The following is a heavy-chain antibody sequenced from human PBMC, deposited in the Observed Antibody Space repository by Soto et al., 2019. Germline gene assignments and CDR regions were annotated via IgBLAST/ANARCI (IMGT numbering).Heavy chain of an antibody. Sequence: QVQLQQWGAGLLKPSETLSLTCAVYGGSFSGYYWSWIRQRPGKGLEWIGEINHSGSTNYNPSLKSRVTISVDTSKNQFALKLSSVTAADTAVYYCAREKYSSSALDYWGQGTLVTVSS. CDR1: GGSFSGYY. CDR2: INHSGST. J-gene: IGHJ4*02. D-gene: IGHD6-6*01. CDR3: AREKYSSSALDY. V-gene: IGHV4-34*01.